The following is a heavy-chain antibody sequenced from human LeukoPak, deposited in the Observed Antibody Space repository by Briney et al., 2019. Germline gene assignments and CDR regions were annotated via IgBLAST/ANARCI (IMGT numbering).Heavy chain of an antibody. J-gene: IGHJ4*02. CDR1: GYTFTGYY. CDR3: ATARDDSSGYYY. V-gene: IGHV1-2*02. Sequence: ASVKVSCKASGYTFTGYYMHWVRQAPGQGLEWMGWINPDSGGTNYAQKFQGRVTMTRDTSVSTAYMELSSLRSEDTAVYYCATARDDSSGYYYWGQGTLVTVSS. D-gene: IGHD3-22*01. CDR2: INPDSGGT.